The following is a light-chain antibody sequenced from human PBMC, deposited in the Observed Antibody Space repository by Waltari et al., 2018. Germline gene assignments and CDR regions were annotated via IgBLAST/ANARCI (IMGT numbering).Light chain of an antibody. V-gene: IGKV3-15*01. CDR1: QSVSSN. CDR2: GAS. J-gene: IGKJ1*01. Sequence: EIVMTQSPATLSVSPGERATLPCRASQSVSSNFAWYQQKPCQAPRLLIYGASTRATGIPARFSGSGSGTEFTLTISSLQSEDFAVYYCQQYNNWPRTFGQGTKVEIK. CDR3: QQYNNWPRT.